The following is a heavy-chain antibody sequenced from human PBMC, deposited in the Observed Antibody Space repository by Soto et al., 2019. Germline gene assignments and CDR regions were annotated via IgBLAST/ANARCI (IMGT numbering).Heavy chain of an antibody. D-gene: IGHD3-16*01. V-gene: IGHV3-33*05. CDR3: ARWGTTGGLDV. CDR1: GFTFRSYV. CDR2: TSYDGSNN. Sequence: QVQLVESGGGVVQPGTSLRLSCVGSGFTFRSYVIHWVRQAPGKGLEWVALTSYDGSNNFYGASVKGRFTISRDNSRNTVERQMDSLRLEDTALYYCARWGTTGGLDVWGQGTLVSVSS. J-gene: IGHJ4*02.